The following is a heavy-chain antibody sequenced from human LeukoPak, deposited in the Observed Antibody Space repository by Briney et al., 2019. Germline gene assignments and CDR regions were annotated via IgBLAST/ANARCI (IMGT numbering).Heavy chain of an antibody. Sequence: ASVKVSCKASGYTSTGYYMHWVRQAPGQGLEWMGWINPNSGGTNYAQKFQGRVTMTRDTSISTAYMELSRLRSDDTAVYYCARDLSYSSSWYDDAFDIWGQGTMVTVSS. CDR3: ARDLSYSSSWYDDAFDI. CDR1: GYTSTGYY. D-gene: IGHD6-13*01. J-gene: IGHJ3*02. CDR2: INPNSGGT. V-gene: IGHV1-2*02.